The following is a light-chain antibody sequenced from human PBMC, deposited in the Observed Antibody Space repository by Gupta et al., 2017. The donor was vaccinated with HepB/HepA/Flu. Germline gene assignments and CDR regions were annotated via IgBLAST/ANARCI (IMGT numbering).Light chain of an antibody. V-gene: IGKV1-39*01. Sequence: DIRMPHSPSSLSASLGASFTITCQASQSLTTFLVWYQQKPGQAPKLLIYDASSLHSGVPSRFSGSGSGTDFTLTISRLQPEDFAIYYCQQTYSTPITFGQGTQLESK. CDR2: DAS. CDR1: QSLTTF. CDR3: QQTYSTPIT. J-gene: IGKJ5*01.